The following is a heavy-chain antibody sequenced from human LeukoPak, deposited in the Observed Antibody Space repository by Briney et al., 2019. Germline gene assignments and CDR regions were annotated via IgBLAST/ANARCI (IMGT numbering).Heavy chain of an antibody. CDR3: ARDVYGPGDY. D-gene: IGHD3-10*01. CDR1: AGTFSTYS. V-gene: IGHV3-33*01. CDR2: IWYDGSNK. J-gene: IGHJ4*02. Sequence: GGCLRLSCPAAAGTFSTYSVHWVRQAPGKGLEWVEVIWYDGSNKYYADSVKGRFTISRDNSKNTLYLQMNSLRAEDTAVYYCARDVYGPGDYWGQGTLVTVSS.